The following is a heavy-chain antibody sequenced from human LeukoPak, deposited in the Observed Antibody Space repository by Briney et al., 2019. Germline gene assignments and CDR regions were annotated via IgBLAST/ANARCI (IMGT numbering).Heavy chain of an antibody. CDR3: ARDRGSGTEYFDY. CDR1: GFTFSHYG. Sequence: GGSLRLSCAASGFTFSHYGMHWVRQAPGKGLEWVAVIWYNGNSKYETDSVKGRFSISRDNSRNTLYLQMDSLRAEDTALYYCARDRGSGTEYFDYWGQGTLVTVSS. V-gene: IGHV3-33*01. CDR2: IWYNGNSK. D-gene: IGHD2-15*01. J-gene: IGHJ4*02.